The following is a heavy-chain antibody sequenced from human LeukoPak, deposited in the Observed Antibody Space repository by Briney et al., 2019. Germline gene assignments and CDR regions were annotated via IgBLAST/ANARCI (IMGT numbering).Heavy chain of an antibody. CDR1: GYSFTTYW. J-gene: IGHJ4*02. V-gene: IGHV5-51*01. D-gene: IGHD5-12*01. Sequence: GESLKISCKVSGYSFTTYWIGCVRQMPGKGLELMGIIYPGDSDTRYRPYSQGQVSIPADRSISTDYMHWGSLKASDTAMYYCARQGGYEFDYWGQGTLVTVSS. CDR2: IYPGDSDT. CDR3: ARQGGYEFDY.